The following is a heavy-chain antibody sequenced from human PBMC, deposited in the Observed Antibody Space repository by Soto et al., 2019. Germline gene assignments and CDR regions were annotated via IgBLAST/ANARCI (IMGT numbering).Heavy chain of an antibody. CDR2: IGGSGGST. D-gene: IGHD1-26*01. Sequence: EVQLLESGGGLVQPGGSLRLSCAASGFTFSSYAMRWVRQAPGKGLEWVTAIGGSGGSTYYADSVKGRFTISRDNSKNPLYLQMNSLRAGDTAVYYCARRGSGSYYDYWGQGTLVTVSS. J-gene: IGHJ4*02. V-gene: IGHV3-23*01. CDR3: ARRGSGSYYDY. CDR1: GFTFSSYA.